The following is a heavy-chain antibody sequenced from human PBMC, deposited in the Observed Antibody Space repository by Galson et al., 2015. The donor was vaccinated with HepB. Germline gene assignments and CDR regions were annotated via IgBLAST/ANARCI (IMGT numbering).Heavy chain of an antibody. CDR1: GGSFSGYY. V-gene: IGHV4-34*01. J-gene: IGHJ3*02. CDR2: INHSGST. Sequence: SETLSLTCAVYGGSFSGYYWSWIRQPPGKGLEWIGEINHSGSTNYNPSLKSRVTISVDTSKNQFSLKLTSVTAADTAVYYCARGIVVVVIAATPGAFDIWGQGTKVTVSS. CDR3: ARGIVVVVIAATPGAFDI. D-gene: IGHD2-15*01.